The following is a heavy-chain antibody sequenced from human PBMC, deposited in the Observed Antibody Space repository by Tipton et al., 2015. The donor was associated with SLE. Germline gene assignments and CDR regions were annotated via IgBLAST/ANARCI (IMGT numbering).Heavy chain of an antibody. CDR2: AYTSGST. Sequence: LRLSCTVSCGSISSSSYHWTWIRQPAGKGLEWIGRAYTSGSTNYNPSLKRRVTMSLDASRNQFSLKLSSVTATDTAVYCCARGAAAAPPYYYNYMDVWGTGTTVTVSS. J-gene: IGHJ6*03. D-gene: IGHD6-13*01. V-gene: IGHV4-61*02. CDR1: CGSISSSSYH. CDR3: ARGAAAAPPYYYNYMDV.